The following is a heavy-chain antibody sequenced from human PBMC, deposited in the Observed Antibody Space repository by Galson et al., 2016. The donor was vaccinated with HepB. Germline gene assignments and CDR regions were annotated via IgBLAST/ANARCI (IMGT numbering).Heavy chain of an antibody. V-gene: IGHV3-23*01. CDR3: AKGGRSVTARRGLDS. J-gene: IGHJ4*02. CDR1: GFTFSSYV. Sequence: SLRLSCAASGFTFSSYVMSWVRQAPGKGLEWVSVISGGGTYSYSADSVKGRFTISRDNSKNTVHLQIDSLRVEDTARYYCAKGGRSVTARRGLDSWGQGSRVTVSS. CDR2: ISGGGTYS. D-gene: IGHD6-6*01.